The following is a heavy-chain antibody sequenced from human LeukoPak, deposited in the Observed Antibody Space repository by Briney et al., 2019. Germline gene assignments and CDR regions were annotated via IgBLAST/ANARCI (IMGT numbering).Heavy chain of an antibody. Sequence: GGSLRLSCVASGFTISRNWMHWVRQAPGKGLEWVSRISSDGSSTIYADAVKGRFTISRDNAENTLYLQMNSLRAEDTAVYYCARADLVAARSGGSYFDHWGQGTLVTVSS. CDR3: ARADLVAARSGGSYFDH. CDR1: GFTISRNW. V-gene: IGHV3-74*01. D-gene: IGHD1-26*01. CDR2: ISSDGSST. J-gene: IGHJ4*02.